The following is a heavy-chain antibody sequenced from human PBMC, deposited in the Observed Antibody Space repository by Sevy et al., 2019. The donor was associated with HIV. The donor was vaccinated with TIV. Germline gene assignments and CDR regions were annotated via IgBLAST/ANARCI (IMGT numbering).Heavy chain of an antibody. CDR2: MNTNTGNT. CDR1: GINFASYD. V-gene: IGHV1-8*02. D-gene: IGHD6-19*01. CDR3: ARVSGWHLRYGMDV. J-gene: IGHJ6*02. Sequence: ASVKVSCKASGINFASYDIYWVRQATGQGLEWMGWMNTNTGNTGFAQKFQGRVTMTRNTSITTAYMELSNLRSEDTAVYYCARVSGWHLRYGMDVWGQGTTVTVSS.